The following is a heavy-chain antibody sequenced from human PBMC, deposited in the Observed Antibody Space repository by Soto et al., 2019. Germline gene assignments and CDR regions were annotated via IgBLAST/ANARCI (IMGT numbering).Heavy chain of an antibody. CDR2: TYYRSKWYI. CDR1: GGSVSSNRAA. V-gene: IGHV6-1*01. Sequence: SQTLSRTCDISGGSVSSNRAAWSWIRQTTSRGLEWLGRTYYRSKWYINYAVSVKSRITVNPDTSKNQFSLQLNSVTPEDTAVYYCARGSWDDVTGHYYMDVWGKGTTVTVSS. J-gene: IGHJ6*03. D-gene: IGHD1-1*01. CDR3: ARGSWDDVTGHYYMDV.